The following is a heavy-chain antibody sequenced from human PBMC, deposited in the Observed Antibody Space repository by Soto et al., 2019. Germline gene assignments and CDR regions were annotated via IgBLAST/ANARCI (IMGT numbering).Heavy chain of an antibody. D-gene: IGHD3-22*01. Sequence: GGSLRLSCAASGFTFSSYGMHWVRQAPGKGLEWVAVIWYDGSNKYYADSVKGRFTISRDNSKNTLYLQMNSLRAEDTAVYYCAKGYYDSSGYSTWWFDPWGQGTLVTVS. V-gene: IGHV3-33*06. CDR2: IWYDGSNK. CDR1: GFTFSSYG. CDR3: AKGYYDSSGYSTWWFDP. J-gene: IGHJ5*02.